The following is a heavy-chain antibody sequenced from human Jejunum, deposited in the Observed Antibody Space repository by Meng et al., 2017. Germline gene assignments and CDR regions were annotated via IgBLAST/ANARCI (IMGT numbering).Heavy chain of an antibody. D-gene: IGHD4-17*01. CDR1: GFTFSAAW. V-gene: IGHV3-15*01. Sequence: GESLKISCAASGFTFSAAWMTWVRQAPGKGLEWVGHIKSKTDGGTTEYAPPVKGRFTITIDDPKNMLHQQMNSLKTEDTAVYYCFTVTHDHWGQGTLVTVSS. J-gene: IGHJ4*02. CDR3: FTVTHDH. CDR2: IKSKTDGGTT.